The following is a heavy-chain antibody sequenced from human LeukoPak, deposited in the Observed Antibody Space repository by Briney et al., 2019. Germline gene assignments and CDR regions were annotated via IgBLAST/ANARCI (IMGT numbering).Heavy chain of an antibody. CDR2: ISGSGGST. Sequence: GGSLRLSCAASGFTFSSYGMSWVRQAPGKGLECVSSISGSGGSTNHADPVKGRFTISRDNSKNTLYPQMNSLRAEDTAVYYCAKVWTAYSDDYFDYWGQGTLVTVSS. D-gene: IGHD3/OR15-3a*01. V-gene: IGHV3-23*01. CDR3: AKVWTAYSDDYFDY. CDR1: GFTFSSYG. J-gene: IGHJ4*02.